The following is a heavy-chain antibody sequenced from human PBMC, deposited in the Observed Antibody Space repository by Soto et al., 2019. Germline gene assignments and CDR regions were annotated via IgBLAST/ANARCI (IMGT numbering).Heavy chain of an antibody. CDR3: ARHMTTVTTAFDY. V-gene: IGHV4-59*08. D-gene: IGHD4-17*01. J-gene: IGHJ4*02. CDR2: IYYSGST. CDR1: GGSISSYY. Sequence: PSETLSLTCTVSGGSISSYYWSWIRQPPGKGLEWIGYIYYSGSTNYNPSLKSRVTISVDTSKNQFSLKLSSVTAADTAVYYCARHMTTVTTAFDYWGQGTLVTVSS.